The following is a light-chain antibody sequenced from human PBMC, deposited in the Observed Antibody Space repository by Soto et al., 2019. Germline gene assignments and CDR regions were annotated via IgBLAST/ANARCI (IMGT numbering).Light chain of an antibody. V-gene: IGLV2-11*01. CDR1: SSDVGGYNY. J-gene: IGLJ2*01. Sequence: QSALTQPRSVSGSPGQSVTISCTGTSSDVGGYNYVSWYQQHPGKAPKLMIFDVSKRPSGVPDRFAGSKSGNTASLTISGLQAEDEADYYCCSYVRWYSLIFGGGTKVTVL. CDR2: DVS. CDR3: CSYVRWYSLI.